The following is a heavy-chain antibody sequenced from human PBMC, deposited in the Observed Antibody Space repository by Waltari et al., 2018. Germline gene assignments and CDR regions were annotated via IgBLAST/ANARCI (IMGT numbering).Heavy chain of an antibody. CDR3: ALGIVVVQKDPGYYFDY. CDR1: GFSLSTSGVG. Sequence: QINLKESGPTLVKPTQTLTLTCTFSGFSLSTSGVGVGWIRQPPGKALELLALIYWNDDKRYSPSLKSRLTITKDTSKNQVVLTMTNMDPVYTATYYCALGIVVVQKDPGYYFDYWGQGTLVTVSS. V-gene: IGHV2-5*01. CDR2: IYWNDDK. D-gene: IGHD2-21*01. J-gene: IGHJ4*02.